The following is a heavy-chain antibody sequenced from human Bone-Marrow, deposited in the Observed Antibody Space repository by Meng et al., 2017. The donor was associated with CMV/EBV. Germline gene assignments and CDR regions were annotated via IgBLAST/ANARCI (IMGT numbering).Heavy chain of an antibody. V-gene: IGHV3-15*01. CDR3: TTDWHCSSTSCYPFAY. J-gene: IGHJ4*02. CDR2: IKSKTDGGTT. CDR1: GLTASISH. Sequence: GGSLRLSCVVSGLTASISHMNWVRQAPGRGLEWVGRIKSKTDGGTTDYAAPVKGRFTISRDDSKNTLYLQMNSLKTEDTAVYYCTTDWHCSSTSCYPFAYWGQGTLVTVSS. D-gene: IGHD2-2*01.